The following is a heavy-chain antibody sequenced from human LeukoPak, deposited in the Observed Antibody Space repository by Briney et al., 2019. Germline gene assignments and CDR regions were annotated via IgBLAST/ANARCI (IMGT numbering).Heavy chain of an antibody. CDR2: INPSGGST. V-gene: IGHV1-46*01. CDR3: AREEAVGAKFRHAFDI. D-gene: IGHD1-26*01. Sequence: ASVKVSCKASGYTFTSHCVHWVRQAPGQGLEWMGIINPSGGSTSYAQKFQGRVTMTRDTSTSTVYMELSSLRSEDTAVYYCAREEAVGAKFRHAFDIWGQGTMVTVSS. CDR1: GYTFTSHC. J-gene: IGHJ3*02.